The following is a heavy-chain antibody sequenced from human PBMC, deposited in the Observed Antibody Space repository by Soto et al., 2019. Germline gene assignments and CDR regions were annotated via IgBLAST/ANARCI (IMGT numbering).Heavy chain of an antibody. J-gene: IGHJ4*02. CDR3: ARQVGATSPFDY. CDR1: GGTFSSYT. CDR2: IIPILGIA. D-gene: IGHD1-26*01. V-gene: IGHV1-69*02. Sequence: QVQLVQSGAEVKKPGSSVKVSCKASGGTFSSYTISWVRQAPGQGLEWMGRIIPILGIANYAQRFQGRVTITADKSTSTAYMGLSSVRSEDTAVYYCARQVGATSPFDYWGQGTMVTVSS.